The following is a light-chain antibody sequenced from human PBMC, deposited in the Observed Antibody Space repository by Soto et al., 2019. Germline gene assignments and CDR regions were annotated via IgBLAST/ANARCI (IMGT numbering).Light chain of an antibody. CDR1: QTISSNY. Sequence: EIVLTQSPGTLSVSPGERATLSCRASQTISSNYLAWYQQKPGQAPSLLIYGTSSRATSIPDRFSGSGSGPDFTLTISRLEPEESAIYYCQQYVSWTFGQGTKVEIK. CDR3: QQYVSWT. V-gene: IGKV3-20*01. J-gene: IGKJ1*01. CDR2: GTS.